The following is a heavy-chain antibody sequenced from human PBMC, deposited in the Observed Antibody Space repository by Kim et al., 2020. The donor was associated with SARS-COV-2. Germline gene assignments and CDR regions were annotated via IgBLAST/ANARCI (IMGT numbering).Heavy chain of an antibody. CDR3: AREATSHYYGSGSYHYYY. V-gene: IGHV4-34*01. Sequence: SETLSLTCAVYGGSFSGYYWSWIRQPPGKGLEWIGEINHSGSTNYNPSLKSRVTISVDTSKNQFSLKLSSVTAADTAVYYCAREATSHYYGSGSYHYYY. CDR1: GGSFSGYY. D-gene: IGHD3-10*01. CDR2: INHSGST. J-gene: IGHJ6*01.